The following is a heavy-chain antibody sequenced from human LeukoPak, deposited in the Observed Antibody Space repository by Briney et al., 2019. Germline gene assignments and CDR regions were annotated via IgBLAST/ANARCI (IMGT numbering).Heavy chain of an antibody. V-gene: IGHV3-33*06. J-gene: IGHJ4*02. D-gene: IGHD2-8*01. CDR3: AKDMGLISDY. CDR2: IWYDGSHK. Sequence: SGGSLRLSCAASGFTFSSYGLHWVRQAPGKWLEWVAVIWYDGSHKYYADSVKGRFTISRDNSKNTLYLQMNSLRAEDTAVYYCAKDMGLISDYWGQGTLVTVSS. CDR1: GFTFSSYG.